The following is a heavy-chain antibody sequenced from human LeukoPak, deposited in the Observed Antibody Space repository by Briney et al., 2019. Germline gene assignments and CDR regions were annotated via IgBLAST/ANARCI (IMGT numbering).Heavy chain of an antibody. CDR1: GYTFPSYF. V-gene: IGHV1-46*01. D-gene: IGHD6-6*01. J-gene: IGHJ4*02. CDR2: INPTGGST. CDR3: ARTAARRFDY. Sequence: EASVTVSCKASGYTFPSYFMHWVRQAPGQGLEWMGIINPTGGSTTYAQKFQGRVTMTRDTSTSTVYMELSSLRSDDTAVYYCARTAARRFDYWGQGTPVTVSS.